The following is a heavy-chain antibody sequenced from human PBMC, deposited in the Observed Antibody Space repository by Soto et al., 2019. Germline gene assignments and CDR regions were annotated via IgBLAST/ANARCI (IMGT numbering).Heavy chain of an antibody. V-gene: IGHV3-21*01. CDR2: ISSGSRYT. CDR3: ASPFNLAFAGLSSQF. Sequence: PGGSLRLSCGASGFSFSTYSMNWVRQAPGKGLEWVSSISSGSRYTYYADSVRGRFTISRDTAKNSLYLQMNSLRAEDTAVYYCASPFNLAFAGLSSQFWGQGIQVTVSS. D-gene: IGHD3-3*02. J-gene: IGHJ4*02. CDR1: GFSFSTYS.